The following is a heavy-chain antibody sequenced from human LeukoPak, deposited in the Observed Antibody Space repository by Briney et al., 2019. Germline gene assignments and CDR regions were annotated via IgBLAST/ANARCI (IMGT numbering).Heavy chain of an antibody. CDR1: GGSISSGSYY. D-gene: IGHD2-8*01. J-gene: IGHJ4*02. CDR3: AREGPAYCTLDY. CDR2: IYTSGST. V-gene: IGHV4-61*02. Sequence: SSETLSLTCTVSGGSISSGSYYWSWIRQPAGKGLAWIGRIYTSGSTNYNPSLKSRVTISVDTSMNQFSLKLSSVTAADTAVYYCAREGPAYCTLDYWGQGTLVTVSS.